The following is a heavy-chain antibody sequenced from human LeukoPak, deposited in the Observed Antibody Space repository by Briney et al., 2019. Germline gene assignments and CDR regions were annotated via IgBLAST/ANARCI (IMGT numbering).Heavy chain of an antibody. J-gene: IGHJ3*02. CDR1: GFIFSSYE. CDR3: ASPGWSDALDM. Sequence: GGSLRLSCAASGFIFSSYEMNWVRQAPGKGLEWVSYISSSGSTIYYADSVKGRFTISRDNAKNTLYLQLDSLRAEDTAIYYCASPGWSDALDMWGQGTRVTVSS. D-gene: IGHD2-15*01. CDR2: ISSSGSTI. V-gene: IGHV3-48*03.